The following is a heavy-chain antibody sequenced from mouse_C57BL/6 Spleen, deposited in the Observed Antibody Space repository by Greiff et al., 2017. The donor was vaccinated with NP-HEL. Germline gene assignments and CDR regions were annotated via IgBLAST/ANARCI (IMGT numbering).Heavy chain of an antibody. CDR3: ARGGDDYGQPAWFAY. CDR2: INPNNGGT. CDR1: GYTFTDYN. D-gene: IGHD2-4*01. Sequence: VQLKESGPELVKPGASVKMSCKASGYTFTDYNMHWVKQSHGKSLEWIGYINPNNGGTSYNQKFKGKATLTVNKSSSTAYMELRSLTSEDSAVYYCARGGDDYGQPAWFAYWGQGTLVTVSA. V-gene: IGHV1-22*01. J-gene: IGHJ3*01.